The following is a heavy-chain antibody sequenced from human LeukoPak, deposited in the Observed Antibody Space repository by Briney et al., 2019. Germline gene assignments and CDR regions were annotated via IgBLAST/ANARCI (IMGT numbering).Heavy chain of an antibody. Sequence: SETLSLTCSVSGDSISRGSYYWGWIRQPPGKGLEWIGSMFFSGSTYYKPSLKSRVTTSVDTSKNQFSLKLSSVTAADTAVYYCARHLGSGWEDAFDIWGQGTMVTVSS. CDR3: ARHLGSGWEDAFDI. D-gene: IGHD6-25*01. V-gene: IGHV4-39*01. CDR2: MFFSGST. J-gene: IGHJ3*02. CDR1: GDSISRGSYY.